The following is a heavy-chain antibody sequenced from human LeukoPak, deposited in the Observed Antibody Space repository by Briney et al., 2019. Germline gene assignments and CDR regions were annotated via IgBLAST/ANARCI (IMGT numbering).Heavy chain of an antibody. Sequence: PSQTLSLTCTVSGGSISSGGYYWSWIRQPPGKGLEWIGEINHSGSTNYNPSLKSRVTISVDTSKNQFSLKLSSVTAADTAVYYCARGVRYYYYYGMDVWGQGTTVTVSS. V-gene: IGHV4-30-2*01. CDR2: INHSGST. CDR1: GGSISSGGYY. J-gene: IGHJ6*02. CDR3: ARGVRYYYYYGMDV.